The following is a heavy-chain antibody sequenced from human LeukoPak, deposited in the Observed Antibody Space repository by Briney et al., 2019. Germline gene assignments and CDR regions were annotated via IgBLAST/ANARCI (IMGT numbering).Heavy chain of an antibody. Sequence: ASVKVSCKASGYTFTSYDINWVRQATGQGLEWMGWMNPNSGNTGYAQKFQGRVTMTRNTSISTAYMELSSLRSEDTAVYYCARGRGIMITFGGVIFSFGPDCWGQGTLVTVSS. V-gene: IGHV1-8*01. CDR1: GYTFTSYD. J-gene: IGHJ4*02. CDR2: MNPNSGNT. D-gene: IGHD3-16*02. CDR3: ARGRGIMITFGGVIFSFGPDC.